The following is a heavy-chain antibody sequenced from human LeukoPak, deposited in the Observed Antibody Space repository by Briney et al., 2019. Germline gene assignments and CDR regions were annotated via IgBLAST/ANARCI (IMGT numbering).Heavy chain of an antibody. CDR3: ARSSSYYYYMDV. J-gene: IGHJ6*03. CDR1: GYSISSSNW. CDR2: IYYSGSI. D-gene: IGHD2-15*01. Sequence: SETLSLTCAVSGYSISSSNWWGWIRPPPGKGLEWIGYIYYSGSIYYNPSLKSRVTMSVDTSKNQFSLKLSSVTAVDTAVYYCARSSSYYYYMDVWGKGTTVTVSS. V-gene: IGHV4-28*05.